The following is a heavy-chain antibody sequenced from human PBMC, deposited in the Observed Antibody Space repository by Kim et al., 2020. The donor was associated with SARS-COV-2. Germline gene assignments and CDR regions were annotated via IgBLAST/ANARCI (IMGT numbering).Heavy chain of an antibody. V-gene: IGHV1-3*01. CDR2: IDADNGNT. CDR3: ARNEDY. J-gene: IGHJ4*02. Sequence: ASVKVSCKASGYTFTSYAFHWVRQPPGQGLEWMGWIDADNGNTKYSQKFQGRVTITRDTSARTAYMELSSLRSEDTAVYYCARNEDYWGQGTLVTVSS. CDR1: GYTFTSYA.